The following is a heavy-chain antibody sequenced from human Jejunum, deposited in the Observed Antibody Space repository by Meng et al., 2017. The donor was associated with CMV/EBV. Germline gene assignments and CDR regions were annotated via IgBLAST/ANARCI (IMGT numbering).Heavy chain of an antibody. V-gene: IGHV3-48*04. D-gene: IGHD3-16*02. CDR3: VRGSTDSHYRPCAD. CDR2: IGLSGSTI. J-gene: IGHJ4*02. Sequence: GFSFSGYSMIWVRQAPGKGLEWVSYIGLSGSTIYYADSVKGRFTISRDNAQKSLYLEMNSLRAEDTAVYYCVRGSTDSHYRPCADWGPGTRVTVSS. CDR1: GFSFSGYS.